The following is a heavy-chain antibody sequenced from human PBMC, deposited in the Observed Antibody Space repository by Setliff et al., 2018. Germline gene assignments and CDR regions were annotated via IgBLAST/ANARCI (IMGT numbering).Heavy chain of an antibody. Sequence: GGSLRLSCATSGLTFSRYYMAWVRQAPGKGLEWVAHIKEDGSQDYYADSMKGRFTISRDNAKESISLQMSSLRGEDTAVYFCVRNGGWKRFDYWGQGIMVTVSS. CDR2: IKEDGSQD. J-gene: IGHJ4*02. V-gene: IGHV3-7*03. CDR3: VRNGGWKRFDY. CDR1: GLTFSRYY. D-gene: IGHD2-15*01.